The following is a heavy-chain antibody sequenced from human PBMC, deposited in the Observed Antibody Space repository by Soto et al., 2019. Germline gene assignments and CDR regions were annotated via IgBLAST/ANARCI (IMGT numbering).Heavy chain of an antibody. V-gene: IGHV4-31*03. CDR3: ARTKCSGGSCYSCSLDY. CDR2: RYYSEST. D-gene: IGHD2-15*01. CDR1: GGSITTGGYY. J-gene: IGHJ4*02. Sequence: SETLSLTCTVSGGSITTGGYYWSWIRQLPGKGLEWIGHRYYSESTYYNPSLKSRVSISLDTSKNQFSLKLSFVTAADTAMYYCARTKCSGGSCYSCSLDYWGQGTPVTVSS.